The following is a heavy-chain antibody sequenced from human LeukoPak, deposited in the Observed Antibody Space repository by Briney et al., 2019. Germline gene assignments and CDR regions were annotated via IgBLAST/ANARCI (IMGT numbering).Heavy chain of an antibody. CDR1: GFTFSSYA. V-gene: IGHV3-23*01. CDR3: ARERRDYGSGSYYVYNWFDP. D-gene: IGHD3-10*01. CDR2: ISGSGGST. Sequence: GGSLRLSCAASGFTFSSYAMSWVRQAPGKGLEWVSAISGSGGSTYYADSVKGRFTISRDNAKNSLYLQMNSLRAEDTAVYYCARERRDYGSGSYYVYNWFDPWGQGTLVTVSS. J-gene: IGHJ5*02.